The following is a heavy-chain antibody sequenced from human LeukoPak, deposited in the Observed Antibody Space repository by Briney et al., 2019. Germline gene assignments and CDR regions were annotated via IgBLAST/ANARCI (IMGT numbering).Heavy chain of an antibody. CDR3: ARQSGSYGVYYYYMDV. V-gene: IGHV4-30-2*03. J-gene: IGHJ6*03. Sequence: PSQTLSLTCSVSGGSISSGSYYWSWIRQPAGKGLEWIGNIYYSGSTYYNPSLKSRVTISVDTSKNQFSLKLSSVTAADTAVYYCARQSGSYGVYYYYMDVWGKGTTVTISS. D-gene: IGHD1-26*01. CDR1: GGSISSGSYY. CDR2: IYYSGST.